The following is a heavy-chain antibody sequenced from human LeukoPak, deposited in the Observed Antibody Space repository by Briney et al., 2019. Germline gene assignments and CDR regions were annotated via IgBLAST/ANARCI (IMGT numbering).Heavy chain of an antibody. CDR2: IKTDGSDK. D-gene: IGHD3-10*01. Sequence: GGSLRLSCAASGFTFSSYGMHWVRQAPGKGLEWVANIKTDGSDKSYVDSVKGRFTISRDNAKNSLYLQMNSLRAEDTAVYYCAREANLLWFGEGGFDYWGQGTLVTVSS. CDR1: GFTFSSYG. CDR3: AREANLLWFGEGGFDY. V-gene: IGHV3-7*01. J-gene: IGHJ4*02.